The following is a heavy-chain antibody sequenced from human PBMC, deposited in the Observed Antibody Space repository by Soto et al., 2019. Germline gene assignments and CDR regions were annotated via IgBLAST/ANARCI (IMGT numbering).Heavy chain of an antibody. CDR3: ARRVVAGYYYYYYYMDV. J-gene: IGHJ6*03. CDR1: GYTFTSYD. V-gene: IGHV1-8*01. D-gene: IGHD6-19*01. Sequence: ASVKVSCKASGYTFTSYDINWVRQATGQGLEGMGWMNPNSGNTGYAQKFQGRVTMTRNTSISTAYMELSSLRSEDTAVYYCARRVVAGYYYYYYYMDVWGKGTTVTVSS. CDR2: MNPNSGNT.